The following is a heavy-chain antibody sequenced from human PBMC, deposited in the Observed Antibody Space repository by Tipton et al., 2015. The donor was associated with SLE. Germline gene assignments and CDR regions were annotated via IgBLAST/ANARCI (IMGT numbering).Heavy chain of an antibody. CDR3: ARALEAAAPPDC. D-gene: IGHD6-13*01. CDR1: GGSISSYY. CDR2: VYYSGST. Sequence: TLSLTCTVSGGSISSYYWSWIRQPPGKGLEWIGNVYYSGSTNYNPSLKSRVTISVDTSKNQFSLKLSSVTAADTAVYYCARALEAAAPPDCWGQGTLVTVSS. V-gene: IGHV4-59*01. J-gene: IGHJ4*02.